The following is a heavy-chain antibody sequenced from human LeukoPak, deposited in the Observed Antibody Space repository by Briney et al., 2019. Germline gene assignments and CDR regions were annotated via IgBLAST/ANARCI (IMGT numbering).Heavy chain of an antibody. CDR3: ASPSGVVAAGTSYFNY. CDR1: GGTFSSYA. CDR2: IIPIFGTA. V-gene: IGHV1-69*05. J-gene: IGHJ4*02. Sequence: SVKVSCKASGGTFSSYAISWVRQAPGQGLEWMGRIIPIFGTANYAQKFQGRVTITTDESTSTAYMELSSLRSEDTAVYYCASPSGVVAAGTSYFNYWVQGTLVTVSS. D-gene: IGHD6-13*01.